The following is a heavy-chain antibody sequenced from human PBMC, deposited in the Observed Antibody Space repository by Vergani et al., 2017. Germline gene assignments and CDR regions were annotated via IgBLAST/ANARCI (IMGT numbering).Heavy chain of an antibody. Sequence: EVQLVESGGGLVKPGGSLRLSCAASGFTFSNAWMSWVRQAPGKGLEWVGRIKSKTDGGTTDYAAPVKGRFTISRDDSKNTLYLQMNSLKTEDTAVYYCARDSLDANYYYYYYMDVWGKGP. CDR2: IKSKTDGGTT. J-gene: IGHJ6*03. CDR3: ARDSLDANYYYYYYMDV. CDR1: GFTFSNAW. V-gene: IGHV3-15*01. D-gene: IGHD3/OR15-3a*01.